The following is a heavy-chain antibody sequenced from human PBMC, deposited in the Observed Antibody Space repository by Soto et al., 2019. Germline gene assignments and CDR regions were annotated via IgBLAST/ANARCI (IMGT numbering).Heavy chain of an antibody. J-gene: IGHJ3*02. V-gene: IGHV1-3*01. CDR3: ARDKGDGDFYDAFDI. D-gene: IGHD4-17*01. CDR1: GYTFTSYA. Sequence: QVQLVQSGAEVKKPGASVEVSCKASGYTFTSYAMHWVRQAPGQRLEWMGWINAGNGNTKYSQKFQGRVTITRDTSASTAYMELSSLRSEDTAVYYCARDKGDGDFYDAFDIWGQGTMVTVSS. CDR2: INAGNGNT.